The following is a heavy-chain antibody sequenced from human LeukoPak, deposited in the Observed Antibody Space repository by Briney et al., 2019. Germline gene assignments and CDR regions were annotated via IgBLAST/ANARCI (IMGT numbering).Heavy chain of an antibody. CDR1: GYTFTSSD. J-gene: IGHJ4*02. CDR3: ARARIRDFDY. Sequence: ASVKVSCKASGYTFTSSDFNWVRQATGQGLEWMGWMNPNSGNTGYAQKFQGRVTMTRDTSTSTVYMELSSLRSEDTAVYYCARARIRDFDYWGQGTLVTVSS. CDR2: MNPNSGNT. V-gene: IGHV1-8*01.